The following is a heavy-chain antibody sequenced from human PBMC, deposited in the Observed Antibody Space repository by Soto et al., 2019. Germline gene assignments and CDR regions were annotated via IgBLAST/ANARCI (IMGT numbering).Heavy chain of an antibody. CDR3: ASPVGVVPAAIGTNFDY. D-gene: IGHD2-2*02. CDR1: GYSFIGYG. Sequence: ASVKVSCKASGYSFIGYGLSWVRQAPGHGLEWMGWISVYNGKTNYAQKFQDRVTMTPDTSTSTVYMALRSLRSDDTAVYYCASPVGVVPAAIGTNFDYWGQGTLVTVSS. V-gene: IGHV1-18*01. J-gene: IGHJ4*02. CDR2: ISVYNGKT.